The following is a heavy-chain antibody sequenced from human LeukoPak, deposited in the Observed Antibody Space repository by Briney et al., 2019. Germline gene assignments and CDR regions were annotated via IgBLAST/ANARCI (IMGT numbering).Heavy chain of an antibody. D-gene: IGHD3-22*01. V-gene: IGHV4-4*07. CDR3: ARESFYYDSRFYYYYGMDV. CDR1: GDPIKSYY. CDR2: ILNSGTT. J-gene: IGHJ6*02. Sequence: SETLSLTCTVSGDPIKSYYWSWVRQPAGKGLEWIGHILNSGTTNYNPSLKSRVTISVDTSKNQFSLKLSSVTAADTAVYYCARESFYYDSRFYYYYGMDVWGQGTTVTVSS.